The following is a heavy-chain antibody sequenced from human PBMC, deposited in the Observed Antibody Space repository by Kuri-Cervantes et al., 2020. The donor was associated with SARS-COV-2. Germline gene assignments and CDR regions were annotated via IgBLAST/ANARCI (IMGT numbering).Heavy chain of an antibody. CDR3: ARAYGDYVFREALDS. D-gene: IGHD4-17*01. V-gene: IGHV3-21*06. J-gene: IGHJ4*02. CDR1: GFTFNSYN. Sequence: GGSLRLSCTASGFTFNSYNMKWVRQAPGKGLEWVSGIGPSNTYIYYADSVKGRFIISRDNAKNSLYLQMNSLRVKDTALYYCARAYGDYVFREALDSWGQGTLVTVSS. CDR2: IGPSNTYI.